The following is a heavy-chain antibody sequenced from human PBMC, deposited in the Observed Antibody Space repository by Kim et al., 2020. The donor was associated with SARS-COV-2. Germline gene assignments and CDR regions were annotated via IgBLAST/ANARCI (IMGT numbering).Heavy chain of an antibody. Sequence: GGSLRLSCAASGFTFSSYWMSWVRQAPGKGLEWVANIKQDGSEKYYVDSVKGRFTISRDNAKNSLYLKMNSLRAEDTAVYYCARTRWAYVSSGYLPQNDGFDIWGQGTMVTVSS. CDR2: IKQDGSEK. J-gene: IGHJ3*02. V-gene: IGHV3-7*01. CDR1: GFTFSSYW. D-gene: IGHD3-22*01. CDR3: ARTRWAYVSSGYLPQNDGFDI.